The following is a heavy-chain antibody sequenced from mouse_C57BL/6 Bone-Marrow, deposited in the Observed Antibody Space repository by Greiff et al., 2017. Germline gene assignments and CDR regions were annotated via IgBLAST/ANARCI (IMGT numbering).Heavy chain of an antibody. CDR3: TTDYYGSSSWFAY. J-gene: IGHJ3*01. CDR1: GFNIKDYY. CDR2: IDPEDGDT. Sequence: EVQLQQSGAELVRPGASVKLSCTASGFNIKDYYMHWVKQRPEQGLEWIGRIDPEDGDTEYAPKFQGKATMTADTSSNTAYLQLSSLTSEDTAVYYCTTDYYGSSSWFAYWGQATLVTVSA. V-gene: IGHV14-1*01. D-gene: IGHD1-1*01.